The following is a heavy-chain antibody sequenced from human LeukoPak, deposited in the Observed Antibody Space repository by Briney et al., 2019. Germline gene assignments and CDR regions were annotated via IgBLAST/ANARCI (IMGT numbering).Heavy chain of an antibody. CDR3: ARDRLYSSSWYGYFQH. CDR1: GYTFTSYG. V-gene: IGHV1-18*01. CDR2: ISAYDGNT. Sequence: ASVTVSCTASGYTFTSYGISWVRQAPGQGLEWMGWISAYDGNTNYAQKLQGRVTMTTDTSTSTAYMELRSLRSDDTAVYYCARDRLYSSSWYGYFQHWGQGTLVTVSS. D-gene: IGHD6-13*01. J-gene: IGHJ1*01.